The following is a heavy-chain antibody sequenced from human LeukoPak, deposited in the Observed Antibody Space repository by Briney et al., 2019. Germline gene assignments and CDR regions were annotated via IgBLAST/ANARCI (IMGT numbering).Heavy chain of an antibody. J-gene: IGHJ4*02. CDR3: AKEVGYGSPYFDY. Sequence: GGSLRISCAASGFTFSNYGMHWVRQAPGKGLEWVALISFDESSEYYADSVKGRFSISRDNSKNTLYLQMNNARVDDTAVYYCAKEVGYGSPYFDYWGQGTLVTVSS. D-gene: IGHD5-12*01. CDR2: ISFDESSE. V-gene: IGHV3-30*18. CDR1: GFTFSNYG.